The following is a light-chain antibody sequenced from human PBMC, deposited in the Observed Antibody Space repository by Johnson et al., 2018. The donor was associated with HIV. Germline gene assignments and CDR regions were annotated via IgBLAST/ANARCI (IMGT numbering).Light chain of an antibody. CDR2: DNN. CDR3: GTWDSSLGTAF. V-gene: IGLV1-51*01. CDR1: SSNIGNNY. Sequence: SVLTQPPSMSAAPGQRVTISCSGSSSNIGNNYVSWYQQVPGAAPKLLIYDNNRRPSGIPDRFSGSKSGTSATLGITGLQTGDEADYYCGTWDSSLGTAFFGTGTKVTVL. J-gene: IGLJ1*01.